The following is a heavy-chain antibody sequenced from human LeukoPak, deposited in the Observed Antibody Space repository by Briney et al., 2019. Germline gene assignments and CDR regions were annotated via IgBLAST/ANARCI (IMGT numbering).Heavy chain of an antibody. D-gene: IGHD6-19*01. V-gene: IGHV4-59*01. CDR2: VYHSGST. Sequence: SETLSLTCTVSGGSIGTYYWSWIRQTPGKGLEWIGYVYHSGSTNYNPSFKSRVTISIDTSKNQFSLKLTSVTAADTAMYYCASYARSSVAGKFVSSPYALDIWGQGTMVTVSS. CDR1: GGSIGTYY. CDR3: ASYARSSVAGKFVSSPYALDI. J-gene: IGHJ3*02.